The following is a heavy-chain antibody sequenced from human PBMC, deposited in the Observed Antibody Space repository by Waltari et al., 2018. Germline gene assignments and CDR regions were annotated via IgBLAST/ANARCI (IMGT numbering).Heavy chain of an antibody. J-gene: IGHJ4*02. CDR3: ARDLTGDSSGY. V-gene: IGHV1-2*02. D-gene: IGHD4-4*01. Sequence: QVQLVQSGAEVKKPGASVQVSCTASGYTFTDHSMHWGRQAPGQGLEWMGWINPYRGGTNYAQKFQGRVTMTRDTSISTAYVEVNRLTSDDTAVYYCARDLTGDSSGYWGQGTPVTVSS. CDR1: GYTFTDHS. CDR2: INPYRGGT.